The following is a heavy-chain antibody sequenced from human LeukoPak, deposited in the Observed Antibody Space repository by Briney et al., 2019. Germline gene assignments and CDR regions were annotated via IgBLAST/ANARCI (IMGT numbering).Heavy chain of an antibody. CDR3: ARALGSGWYFDY. CDR1: GFTFDDYG. D-gene: IGHD6-19*01. V-gene: IGHV3-20*04. J-gene: IGHJ4*02. CDR2: INWNGGST. Sequence: GGSLRLSCAASGFTFDDYGMSWVRQAPGKGLEWVSGINWNGGSTGYADSVKGRFTISRDNAKNSLYLQMNSLRAGDTALYYCARALGSGWYFDYWGQGTLVTVSS.